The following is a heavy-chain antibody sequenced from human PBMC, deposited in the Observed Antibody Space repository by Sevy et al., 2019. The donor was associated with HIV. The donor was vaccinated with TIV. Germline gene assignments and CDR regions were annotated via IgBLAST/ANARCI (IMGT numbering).Heavy chain of an antibody. CDR2: IYYSGST. J-gene: IGHJ5*02. CDR3: ARHRAADTCNWFDP. CDR1: GGSISSSSYY. Sequence: SETLSLTCTVSGGSISSSSYYWGWIRQPPGKGLEWIGSIYYSGSTYYNPSLKSRVTISVDTSKNQFSLKLSSVTAADTAVYYCARHRAADTCNWFDPWGQGTLVTVSS. D-gene: IGHD6-13*01. V-gene: IGHV4-39*01.